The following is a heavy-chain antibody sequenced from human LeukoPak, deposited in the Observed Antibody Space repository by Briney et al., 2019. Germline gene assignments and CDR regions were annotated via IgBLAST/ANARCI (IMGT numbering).Heavy chain of an antibody. Sequence: SETLSLTCTVSGGSISSSSYYWGWIRQPPGKGLEWIGSIYYSGSTYYNPSLKSRVTISVDTSKNQLSLKLNSVTAADTAVYYCARAAVIITMVRGVEYNWFDPWGQGTLVTVSS. CDR3: ARAAVIITMVRGVEYNWFDP. CDR1: GGSISSSSYY. D-gene: IGHD3-10*01. J-gene: IGHJ5*02. CDR2: IYYSGST. V-gene: IGHV4-39*07.